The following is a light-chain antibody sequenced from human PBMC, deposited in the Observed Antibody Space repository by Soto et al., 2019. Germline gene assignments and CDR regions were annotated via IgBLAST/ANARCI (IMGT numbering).Light chain of an antibody. CDR2: RNN. CDR1: SSNIGTNH. CDR3: VAWDDSLSRPV. V-gene: IGLV1-47*01. Sequence: QSVLTQPPSASGTPGQRATMSCSGSSSNIGTNHVYWYQQVPGTAPKLLIYRNNQQPSGVSDRFSGSKSGTSASLAISGLRSEDEADYYCVAWDDSLSRPVFGGGTKLTVL. J-gene: IGLJ3*02.